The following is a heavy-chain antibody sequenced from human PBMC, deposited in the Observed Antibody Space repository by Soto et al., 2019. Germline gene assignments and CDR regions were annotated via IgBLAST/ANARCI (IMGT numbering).Heavy chain of an antibody. D-gene: IGHD2-8*01. V-gene: IGHV4-31*02. CDR3: ARENFGVIIHDAFDL. CDR2: IYDSETT. Sequence: SETLSLACTVSGDSVSSGGYYWNWIRQHPGRGLEWLGYIYDSETTYYNPSLESRLSISVDASKNQFSLKVTSVTPADTAVYYCARENFGVIIHDAFDLWGQGTMVTVSS. CDR1: GDSVSSGGYY. J-gene: IGHJ3*01.